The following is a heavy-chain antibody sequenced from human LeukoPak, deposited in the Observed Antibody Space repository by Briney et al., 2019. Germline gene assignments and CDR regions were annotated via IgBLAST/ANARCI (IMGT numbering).Heavy chain of an antibody. CDR3: AREDDSRGDKIDY. D-gene: IGHD3-22*01. V-gene: IGHV3-30-3*01. CDR2: ISYDGSNK. CDR1: GFTFSSYA. J-gene: IGHJ4*02. Sequence: GGSLRLSCAASGFTFSSYAMHWVRQAPGKGLEWVAVISYDGSNKYYADSVKGRFTISRDNSKNTLYLQMNSLRAEDTAVYYCAREDDSRGDKIDYWGQGTLVTVSS.